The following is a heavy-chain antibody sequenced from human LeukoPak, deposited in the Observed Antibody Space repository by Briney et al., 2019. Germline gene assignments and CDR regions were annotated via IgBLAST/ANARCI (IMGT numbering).Heavy chain of an antibody. Sequence: YNGNTNYAQKLQGRVTMTTDTSTSTAYMELRSLRSDDTAVYYCARGPKKHMVRGVSLVDYWGQGTLVTVSS. V-gene: IGHV1-18*01. D-gene: IGHD3-10*01. CDR2: YNGNT. J-gene: IGHJ4*02. CDR3: ARGPKKHMVRGVSLVDY.